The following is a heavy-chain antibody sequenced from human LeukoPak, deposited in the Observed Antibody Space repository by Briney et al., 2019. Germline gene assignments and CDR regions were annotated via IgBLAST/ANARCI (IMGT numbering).Heavy chain of an antibody. CDR3: VKGVGVNKGYYFDH. Sequence: GGSLRLSCAASGFTFEDYAMHWVRQAPGKGLEWDSTISWNSRTIGYADSVKGRFTISRDNAKNSLYLQMNSLTVEDRALYYCVKGVGVNKGYYFDHWGQGSLVTVSS. CDR2: ISWNSRTI. V-gene: IGHV3-9*01. CDR1: GFTFEDYA. D-gene: IGHD1-26*01. J-gene: IGHJ4*02.